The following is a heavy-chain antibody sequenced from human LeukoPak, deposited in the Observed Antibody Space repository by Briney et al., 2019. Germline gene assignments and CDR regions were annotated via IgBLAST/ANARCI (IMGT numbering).Heavy chain of an antibody. CDR2: IYYIGNT. CDR3: ARVGKGGDHYFDY. V-gene: IGHV4-59*01. CDR1: GGSISSYY. J-gene: IGHJ4*02. Sequence: PSETLSLTCTVSGGSISSYYWSWIRQPPGKGLEWIGYIYYIGNTNYNPSLKSRVTISVDTSKNQFSLKLSSVTAADTAVYYCARVGKGGDHYFDYWGQGTLVTVSS. D-gene: IGHD3-16*01.